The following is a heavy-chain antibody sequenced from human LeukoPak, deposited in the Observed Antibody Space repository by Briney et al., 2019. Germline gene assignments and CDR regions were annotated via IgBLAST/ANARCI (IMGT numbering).Heavy chain of an antibody. V-gene: IGHV3-30*18. CDR2: VSYDGSNK. J-gene: IGHJ4*02. D-gene: IGHD1-1*01. CDR1: GFTFWSYG. Sequence: PGGSLRLSCAATGFTFWSYGMHWVRQAPGKGLEWVAVVSYDGSNKNYADSVKGRFTISRDNSKNTLYLQLNSLRVEDTAVYYCAKGIPGTGLDYWGQGTLVTVSS. CDR3: AKGIPGTGLDY.